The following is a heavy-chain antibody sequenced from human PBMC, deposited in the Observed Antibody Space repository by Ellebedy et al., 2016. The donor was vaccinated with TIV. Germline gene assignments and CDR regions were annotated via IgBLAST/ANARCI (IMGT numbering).Heavy chain of an antibody. V-gene: IGHV3-23*01. J-gene: IGHJ6*02. CDR2: LSGSGSNP. D-gene: IGHD5/OR15-5a*01. CDR1: GFTFSNYA. CDR3: ARVKAVGKVSYYGMDV. Sequence: PGGSLRLSCAASGFTFSNYAMSWVRQPPGKGLAWVSGLSGSGSNPYYADSVKGRFTISRDNSKNTLYLQMNSLRAEDTAVYYCARVKAVGKVSYYGMDVWGQGTTVTVSS.